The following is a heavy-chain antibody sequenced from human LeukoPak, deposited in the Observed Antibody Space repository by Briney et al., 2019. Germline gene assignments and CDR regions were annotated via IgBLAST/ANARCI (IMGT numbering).Heavy chain of an antibody. Sequence: SETLSLXCTVSGGSISSSSYYWGWIRQPPGKGLEWIGSIYYSGSTYYNPSLKSRVTISVDTSKNQFSLKLSSVTAADTAVYYCARRRSSSWYFDLWGRGTLVTVSS. J-gene: IGHJ2*01. CDR2: IYYSGST. CDR1: GGSISSSSYY. CDR3: ARRRSSSWYFDL. D-gene: IGHD6-13*01. V-gene: IGHV4-39*01.